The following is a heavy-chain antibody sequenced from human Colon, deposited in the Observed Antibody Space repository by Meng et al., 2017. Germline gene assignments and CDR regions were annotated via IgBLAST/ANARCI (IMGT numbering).Heavy chain of an antibody. V-gene: IGHV3-15*01. Sequence: GGYLRLYCAATGFSFSNTWMSWVRQAPGKGLEWIGLIKSRSGGVTPGYAAPVRGRFTISRDDSESTLYLQMNSLQIEDTGVYFCTTWWWGPADSWGQGTPVTVSS. CDR1: GFSFSNTW. CDR2: IKSRSGGVTP. D-gene: IGHD2-21*01. J-gene: IGHJ4*02. CDR3: TTWWWGPADS.